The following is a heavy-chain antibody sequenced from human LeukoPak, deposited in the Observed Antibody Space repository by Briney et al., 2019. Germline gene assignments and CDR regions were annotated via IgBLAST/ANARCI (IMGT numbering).Heavy chain of an antibody. Sequence: GGSLRLSCAASGFTLSSYWMSWVRQAPGKGLEWVANIKQDGSEKYYVDSVKGRFTISRDNAKNSLYLQMNSLRAEDTAVYYCARDSGKRWLQSNAFDIWGQGTMVTVSS. V-gene: IGHV3-7*01. CDR2: IKQDGSEK. J-gene: IGHJ3*02. CDR1: GFTLSSYW. D-gene: IGHD5-24*01. CDR3: ARDSGKRWLQSNAFDI.